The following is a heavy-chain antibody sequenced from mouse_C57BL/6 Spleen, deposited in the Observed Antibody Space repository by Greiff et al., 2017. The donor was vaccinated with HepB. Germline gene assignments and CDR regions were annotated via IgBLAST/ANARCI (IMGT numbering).Heavy chain of an antibody. J-gene: IGHJ2*01. D-gene: IGHD1-1*01. V-gene: IGHV5-4*01. CDR2: ISDGGSYT. Sequence: EVMLVESGGGLVKPGGSLKLSCAASGFTFSSYAMSWVRQTPEKRLEWVATISDGGSYTYYPDNVKGRFTISRDNAKNNLYLQMSHLKSEDTAMYYCARDRITTVVEQYYFDYWGQGTTLTVSS. CDR3: ARDRITTVVEQYYFDY. CDR1: GFTFSSYA.